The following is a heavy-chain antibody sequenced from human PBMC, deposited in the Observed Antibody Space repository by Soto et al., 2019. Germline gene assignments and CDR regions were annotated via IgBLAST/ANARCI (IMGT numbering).Heavy chain of an antibody. CDR2: IYYSGST. CDR1: GGSISSGGYY. D-gene: IGHD6-13*01. CDR3: ARARRAAAAPGYYYYYMDV. V-gene: IGHV4-31*03. J-gene: IGHJ6*03. Sequence: SETLSLTCTVSGGSISSGGYYWSWIRQHPGKGLEWIGYIYYSGSTYYNPSLKSRVTISVDTSKNQFSLKLSSVTAADTAVYYCARARRAAAAPGYYYYYMDVWGKGTTVTVSS.